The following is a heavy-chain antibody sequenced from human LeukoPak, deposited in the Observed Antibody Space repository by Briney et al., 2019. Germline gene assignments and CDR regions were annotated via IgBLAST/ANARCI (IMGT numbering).Heavy chain of an antibody. D-gene: IGHD6-13*01. Sequence: SETLSLTCTVSGYSISSGYYWGWIRQPPGKGLEWIGSIYHSGSTYYNPSLKSRVTISVDTSKNQFSLKLSSVTAADTAVYYCARGIAAAVPRYWGQGTLVTVSS. V-gene: IGHV4-38-2*02. CDR2: IYHSGST. J-gene: IGHJ4*02. CDR3: ARGIAAAVPRY. CDR1: GYSISSGYY.